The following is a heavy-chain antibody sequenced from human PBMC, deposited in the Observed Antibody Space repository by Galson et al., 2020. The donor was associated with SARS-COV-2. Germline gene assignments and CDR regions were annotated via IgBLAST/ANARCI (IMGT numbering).Heavy chain of an antibody. CDR3: ARGGGIQLWNYFDY. Sequence: GGSLRLSCAASGFTFSSYSMNWVRQAPGKGLEWVSSISSSSSYIYYADSVKGRFTISRDNAKNSLYLQMNSLRAEDTAVYYCARGGGIQLWNYFDYWGQGTLVTISS. CDR1: GFTFSSYS. V-gene: IGHV3-21*01. CDR2: ISSSSSYI. D-gene: IGHD5-18*01. J-gene: IGHJ4*02.